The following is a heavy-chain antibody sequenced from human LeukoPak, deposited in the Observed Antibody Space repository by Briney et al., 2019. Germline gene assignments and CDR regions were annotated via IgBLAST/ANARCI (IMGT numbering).Heavy chain of an antibody. D-gene: IGHD6-19*01. J-gene: IGHJ5*02. V-gene: IGHV4-4*07. CDR2: IHTSGST. Sequence: SETLSLTCTVSGGSFSTFYWSWIRQPAGKGLEWIGRIHTSGSTDYNPSLESRVTMSVDTSKNQFFLKLTSVTAADTAVYYCARDFKVAGFDPWGQGTLVSVSS. CDR3: ARDFKVAGFDP. CDR1: GGSFSTFY.